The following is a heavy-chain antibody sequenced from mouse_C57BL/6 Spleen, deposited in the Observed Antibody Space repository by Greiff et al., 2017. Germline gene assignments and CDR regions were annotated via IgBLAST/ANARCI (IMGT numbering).Heavy chain of an antibody. Sequence: QVQLQQPGAELVRPGSSVKLSCKASGYTFTSYWMDWVKQRPGQGLEWIGNIYPSDSETHYNQKFKEKATLTVDKSSSTAYMQLSSLTSEDSAVYYCAREDYYGSSLFDYWGQGTLVTVSA. CDR3: AREDYYGSSLFDY. D-gene: IGHD1-1*01. CDR1: GYTFTSYW. V-gene: IGHV1-61*01. J-gene: IGHJ3*01. CDR2: IYPSDSET.